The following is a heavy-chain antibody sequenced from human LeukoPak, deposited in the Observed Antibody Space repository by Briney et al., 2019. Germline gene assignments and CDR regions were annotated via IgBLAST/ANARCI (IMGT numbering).Heavy chain of an antibody. J-gene: IGHJ4*02. D-gene: IGHD2-15*01. CDR3: ARVYIAEDF. CDR1: GFTFSDYY. V-gene: IGHV3-11*01. CDR2: ISDSGTTI. Sequence: PGGSLRLSCAASGFTFSDYYMSWIRQAPGKGLEWISYISDSGTTIYYADSVRGRFTISRDNAKNSLYPQMNSLRAEDTAVYYCARVYIAEDFWGQGTLVTISS.